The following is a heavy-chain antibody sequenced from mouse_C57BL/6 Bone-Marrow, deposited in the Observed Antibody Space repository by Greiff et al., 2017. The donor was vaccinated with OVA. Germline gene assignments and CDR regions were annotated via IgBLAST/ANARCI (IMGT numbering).Heavy chain of an antibody. Sequence: VKLVESGPGLVAPSQSLSITCTVSGFSLTSYGVHWVRQPPGKGLEWLVVIWSDGSTTYNSALKSRLSISKDNSKSQVFLKMNSLQTDDTAMYYCARPYFEGYYAMDYWGQGTSVTVSS. CDR3: ARPYFEGYYAMDY. V-gene: IGHV2-6*03. D-gene: IGHD2-4*01. J-gene: IGHJ4*01. CDR2: IWSDGST. CDR1: GFSLTSYG.